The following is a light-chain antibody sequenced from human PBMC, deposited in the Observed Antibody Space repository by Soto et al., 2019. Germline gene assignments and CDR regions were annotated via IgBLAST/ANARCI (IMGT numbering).Light chain of an antibody. CDR2: SNN. CDR1: SSNIGSNT. CDR3: AAWDDSLNEGV. J-gene: IGLJ2*01. V-gene: IGLV1-44*01. Sequence: QSVLTQPPSASGTPGQRVTISCFGSSSNIGSNTVNWYRQLPGTAPKLLIYSNNQRPSGVPDRVSGSKSGTSASLAISGLQSEDEADYYCAAWDDSLNEGVFGGGTQLTVL.